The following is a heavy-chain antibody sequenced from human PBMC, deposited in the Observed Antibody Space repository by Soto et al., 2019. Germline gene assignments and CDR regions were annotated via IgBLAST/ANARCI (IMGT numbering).Heavy chain of an antibody. CDR3: ARELVAAAGNAFDI. CDR1: GYTLTELS. V-gene: IGHV1-46*01. Sequence: GASVKVSCKVSGYTLTELSMHWVRQAPGKGLEWMGIINPSGGSTSYAQKFQGRVTMTRDTSTSTVYMELSSLRSEDTAVYYCARELVAAAGNAFDIWGQGTMVTVSS. D-gene: IGHD6-13*01. J-gene: IGHJ3*02. CDR2: INPSGGST.